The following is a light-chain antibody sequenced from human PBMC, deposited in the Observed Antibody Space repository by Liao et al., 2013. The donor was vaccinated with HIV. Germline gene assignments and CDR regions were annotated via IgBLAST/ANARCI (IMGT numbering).Light chain of an antibody. V-gene: IGLV3-1*01. CDR3: QAWDSGTV. J-gene: IGLJ3*02. CDR2: QDT. CDR1: KLGDKS. Sequence: SFDLTQPPSVSVSPGQTASITCSGDKLGDKSACWYQQKPGQSPTVVIFQDTNRPSGISERFSGSNSGNSATLTISGTQAIDEADYYCQAWDSGTVFGGGTKLTVL.